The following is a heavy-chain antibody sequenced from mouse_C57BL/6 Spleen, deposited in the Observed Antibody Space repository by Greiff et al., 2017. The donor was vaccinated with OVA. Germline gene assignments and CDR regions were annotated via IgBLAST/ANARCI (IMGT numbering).Heavy chain of an antibody. V-gene: IGHV1-66*01. CDR3: ARSARSSYYFDY. Sequence: VQLQQSGPELVKPGASVKISCKASGYSFTSYYIHWVKQRPGQGLEWIGWIYPGSGNTKYNEKFKGKATLTADTSSSTAYMQLSSLTSEDSAVYYCARSARSSYYFDYWGQGTTLTVSS. CDR2: IYPGSGNT. CDR1: GYSFTSYY. J-gene: IGHJ2*01.